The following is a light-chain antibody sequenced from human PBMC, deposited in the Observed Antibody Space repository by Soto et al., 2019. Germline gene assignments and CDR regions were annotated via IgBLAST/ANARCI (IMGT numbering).Light chain of an antibody. Sequence: DIQMTQSPSTVSASVGYSFTITCRASQSITTWLAWYQQKPGKAPKLLIYKASTLKSGVPSRFSGSGSGTEFTLTISSLQPDDFATYYCQHYNSYSEAFGQGTKVDIK. J-gene: IGKJ1*01. CDR2: KAS. V-gene: IGKV1-5*03. CDR3: QHYNSYSEA. CDR1: QSITTW.